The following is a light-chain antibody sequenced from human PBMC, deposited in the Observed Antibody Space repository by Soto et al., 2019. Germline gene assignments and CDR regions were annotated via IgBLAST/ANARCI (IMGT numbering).Light chain of an antibody. CDR2: DVN. CDR3: CSYAGSYKV. J-gene: IGLJ1*01. Sequence: QSALTQPRSVSGSPGQSVTISCTGTSSDVGGYNYVSWYQQHPGKAPKLMIYDVNKRPSGVPDRFSGSKSGNTASLTISGLQAEDEADYYCCSYAGSYKVFGTGTKVTLL. V-gene: IGLV2-11*01. CDR1: SSDVGGYNY.